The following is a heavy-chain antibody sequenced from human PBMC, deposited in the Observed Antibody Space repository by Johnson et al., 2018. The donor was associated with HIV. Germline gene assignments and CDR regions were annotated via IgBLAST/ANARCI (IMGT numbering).Heavy chain of an antibody. Sequence: VQLVESGGNVVQPGRSQRLSCAASGFTFSSYDMHWVRQATGKGLEWVSAIGTAGDTYYPGSVKGRFTISRENAKNSLYLQMNSLRAGDTAVYYCARSSWGGSSLGAFDIWGQGTMVTVSS. V-gene: IGHV3-13*01. D-gene: IGHD1-26*01. J-gene: IGHJ3*02. CDR1: GFTFSSYD. CDR2: IGTAGDT. CDR3: ARSSWGGSSLGAFDI.